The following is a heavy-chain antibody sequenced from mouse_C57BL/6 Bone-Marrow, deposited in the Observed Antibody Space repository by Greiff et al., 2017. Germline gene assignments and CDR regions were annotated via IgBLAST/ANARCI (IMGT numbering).Heavy chain of an antibody. V-gene: IGHV1-82*01. CDR3: ARRRQLRLSYAMDY. CDR1: GYAFSSSW. J-gene: IGHJ4*01. D-gene: IGHD3-2*02. Sequence: KISCKASGYAFSSSWMNWVKQRPGKGLEWIGRIYPGDGDTNYNGKFKGKATLTADKSSSTAYMQLSSLTSEDSAVYFCARRRQLRLSYAMDYWGQGTSVTVSS. CDR2: IYPGDGDT.